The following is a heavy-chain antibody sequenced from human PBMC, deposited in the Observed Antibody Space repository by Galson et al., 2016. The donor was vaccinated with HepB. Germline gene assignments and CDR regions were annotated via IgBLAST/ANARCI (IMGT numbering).Heavy chain of an antibody. V-gene: IGHV3-23*01. CDR1: GFTLSTYA. J-gene: IGHJ4*02. Sequence: SQRLSCAASGFTLSTYAMTWVRQTPGTGPEWVSTASGTGGSTYYADSVKGRFTISRDNSKNMLYLQINRLRAEDTAVYYCATGGDYDIWGQGTLVTVSS. CDR3: ATGGDYDI. CDR2: ASGTGGST. D-gene: IGHD4-17*01.